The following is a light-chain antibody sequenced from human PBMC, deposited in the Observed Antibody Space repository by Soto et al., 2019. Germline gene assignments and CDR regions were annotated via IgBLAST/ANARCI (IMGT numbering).Light chain of an antibody. CDR3: QQYNSYLWT. CDR2: DAS. V-gene: IGKV1-5*01. J-gene: IGKJ1*01. Sequence: DIHMTQSPSTLSASVGDRVTITCRASQSISSWLAWYQQKPGKAPKLLIYDASSLESGVPSRFSGSGSGTEFTLTISSLQPDDFATDYCQQYNSYLWTFGQGTKV. CDR1: QSISSW.